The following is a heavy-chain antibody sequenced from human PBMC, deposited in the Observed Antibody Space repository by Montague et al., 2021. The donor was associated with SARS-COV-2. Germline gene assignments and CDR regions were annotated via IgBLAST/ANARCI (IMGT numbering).Heavy chain of an antibody. V-gene: IGHV4-4*07. CDR1: AGSIRDYY. CDR2: IYTTGSS. CDR3: ARERSYLYWYFDL. J-gene: IGHJ2*01. Sequence: SETLSLTCAVSAGSIRDYYWSWIRQPAGKGLEWIGRIYTTGSSDXSPSLQSRVTMSVDTSKNQVSLRLVSVTAADTALYYCARERSYLYWYFDLWGRGTLATVSS.